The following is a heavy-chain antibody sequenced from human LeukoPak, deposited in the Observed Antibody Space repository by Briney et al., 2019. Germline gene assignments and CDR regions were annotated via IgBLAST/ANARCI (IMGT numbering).Heavy chain of an antibody. Sequence: GASVKVSCQTSGYTFTAKFLHWLRQAPGKGLEWMGGIEPKSGVSVYGQKFRGRVTVTRDTSVSTAYMEVSGLRPDDTALYYCALENYYDSGGFSKAFDYWGQGTLVTVSS. CDR1: GYTFTAKF. V-gene: IGHV1-2*02. D-gene: IGHD3-22*01. J-gene: IGHJ4*02. CDR3: ALENYYDSGGFSKAFDY. CDR2: IEPKSGVS.